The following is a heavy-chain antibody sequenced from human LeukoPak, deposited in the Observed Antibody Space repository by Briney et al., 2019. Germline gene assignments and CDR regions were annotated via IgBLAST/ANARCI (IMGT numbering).Heavy chain of an antibody. Sequence: PSQTLSLTCTVSGGSISSGDYHWNWIRQSPGKGLEWIGFIHDSGSTYYNPSLKSRLTISVDMSKKQISLKLSSVTAADTAVYYCARGAALVTHRYFDYWGPGTLVTVSS. J-gene: IGHJ4*02. D-gene: IGHD5-18*01. CDR1: GGSISSGDYH. CDR2: IHDSGST. CDR3: ARGAALVTHRYFDY. V-gene: IGHV4-30-4*01.